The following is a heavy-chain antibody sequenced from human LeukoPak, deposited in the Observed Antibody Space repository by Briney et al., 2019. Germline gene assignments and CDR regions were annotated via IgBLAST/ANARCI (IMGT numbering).Heavy chain of an antibody. Sequence: ASVKVSRKSSGYTFTSHYMHWVRQAPGQGLEWMGIINPSGGSTSYAQKFQARITMTRDTSSRTVYMELSSLRSEDTAVYYCARGGVTRPYYYYYYMDVWGKGNTVTVSS. CDR2: INPSGGST. J-gene: IGHJ6*03. CDR1: GYTFTSHY. V-gene: IGHV1-46*03. CDR3: ARGGVTRPYYYYYYMDV. D-gene: IGHD2-21*02.